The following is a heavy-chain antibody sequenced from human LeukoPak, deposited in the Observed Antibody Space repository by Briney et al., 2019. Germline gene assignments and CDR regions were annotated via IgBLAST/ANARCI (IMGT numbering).Heavy chain of an antibody. CDR3: ARGTSTYDFWSGYRL. CDR2: IIPILGIA. V-gene: IGHV1-69*04. D-gene: IGHD3-3*01. CDR1: GGTFSSYA. Sequence: SVKVSCKASGGTFSSYAISWVRQAPGQGLEWMGRIIPILGIANYAQKFQGRVTMTRNTSISTAYMELSSLRSEDTAVYYCARGTSTYDFWSGYRLWGQGTLVTVSS. J-gene: IGHJ4*02.